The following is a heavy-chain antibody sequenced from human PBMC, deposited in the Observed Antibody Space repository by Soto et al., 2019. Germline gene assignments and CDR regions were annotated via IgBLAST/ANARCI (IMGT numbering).Heavy chain of an antibody. V-gene: IGHV4-34*01. D-gene: IGHD2-2*01. CDR3: ARGSTAVPPNWFDP. Sequence: SETLSLTCAVYGGSFSGYYWSWIRQPPGKGLEWIGEINHSGSTNYNPSLKSRVTISVDTSKNQFSLKLSSVTAADTAVYYCARGSTAVPPNWFDPWGQGTLVTVSS. J-gene: IGHJ5*02. CDR1: GGSFSGYY. CDR2: INHSGST.